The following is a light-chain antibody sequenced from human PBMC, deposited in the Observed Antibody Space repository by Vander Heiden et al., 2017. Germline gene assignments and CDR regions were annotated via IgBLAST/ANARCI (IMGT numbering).Light chain of an antibody. V-gene: IGKV3-15*01. CDR2: GAS. J-gene: IGKJ2*01. CDR3: QQYNNWPPT. CDR1: QSVSSN. Sequence: EIGMTQSPATLSVSPGDRATLSCRASQSVSSNLAWYQQKPGQAPRLLIYGASTRATGIPAKFSGSGSGTEFTLTISSLQSEDFAVYYCQQYNNWPPTFGQGTKLEIK.